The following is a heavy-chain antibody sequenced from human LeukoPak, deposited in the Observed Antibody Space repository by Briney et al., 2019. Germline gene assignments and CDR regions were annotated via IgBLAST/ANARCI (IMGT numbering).Heavy chain of an antibody. CDR1: GFTFSSYW. D-gene: IGHD3-10*01. CDR3: ARAVASNYGNFDY. J-gene: IGHJ4*02. CDR2: INRDGSNT. Sequence: PGGSLRLSCAASGFTFSSYWMHWVRQAPGKGLVWVSRINRDGSNTNYADSVKGRFTISRDSAKNTLYLQMNSLRAEDTAVYYCARAVASNYGNFDYWGQGTLVTVSS. V-gene: IGHV3-74*01.